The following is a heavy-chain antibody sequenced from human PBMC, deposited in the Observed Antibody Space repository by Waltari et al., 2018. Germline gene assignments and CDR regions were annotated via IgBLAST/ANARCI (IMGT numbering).Heavy chain of an antibody. V-gene: IGHV3-30*02. D-gene: IGHD2-2*02. CDR2: IWFDGSDK. CDR1: GFTFSNFG. J-gene: IGHJ4*02. Sequence: QVNLVESGGGVVQPGGSLRLSRTTSGFTFSNFGMHWVRQAPGKGLEWWALIWFDGSDKFYADSVRGRFTISRDNSARTLYLDMNSLRLDDTAMYYCAKDAFGNTYLDFWGQGTLVTVSS. CDR3: AKDAFGNTYLDF.